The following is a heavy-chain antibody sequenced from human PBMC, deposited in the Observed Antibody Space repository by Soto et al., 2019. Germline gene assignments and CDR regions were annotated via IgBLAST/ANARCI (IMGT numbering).Heavy chain of an antibody. CDR2: ISSDGDNT. D-gene: IGHD3-9*01. V-gene: IGHV3-64D*08. CDR3: VIGNQLRRYYFEF. CDR1: GITSRNYA. J-gene: IGHJ4*01. Sequence: GSMRLSSSVSGITSRNYAKHWVRHAPGRGLEYVSCISSDGDNTWRADSMKKRFTSSRGNSDDTLYLQFSSLRVEDTATYYCVIGNQLRRYYFEFWGPGTLVTVSS.